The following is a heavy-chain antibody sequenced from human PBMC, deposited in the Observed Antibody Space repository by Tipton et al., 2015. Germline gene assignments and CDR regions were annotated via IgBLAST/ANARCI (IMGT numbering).Heavy chain of an antibody. CDR1: GFTFSNAW. Sequence: SLRLSCVVSGFTFSNAWMSWVRRAPGKGLEWVGRIKSKTDGGTTDYAAPVKGRFTISRDDSKNTLYLQMNSLKTEDTAVYYCARDRESHFYKISGYHPIFDSWGQGTLVTVSS. D-gene: IGHD3-22*01. V-gene: IGHV3-15*01. CDR2: IKSKTDGGTT. CDR3: ARDRESHFYKISGYHPIFDS. J-gene: IGHJ4*02.